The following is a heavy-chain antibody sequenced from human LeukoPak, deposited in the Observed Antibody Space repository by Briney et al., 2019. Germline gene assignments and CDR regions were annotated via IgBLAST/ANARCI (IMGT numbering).Heavy chain of an antibody. J-gene: IGHJ3*02. CDR3: ARDRGTMIVVVQGAFDI. CDR2: IIPILGIA. CDR1: GGTFSSYA. V-gene: IGHV1-69*04. D-gene: IGHD3-22*01. Sequence: ASVKVSCKASGGTFSSYAISWVRQAPGQGLEWMGRIIPILGIANYAQKFQGRVTITADKSTSTAYMELRSLRSEDTAVYCCARDRGTMIVVVQGAFDIWGQGTMVTVSS.